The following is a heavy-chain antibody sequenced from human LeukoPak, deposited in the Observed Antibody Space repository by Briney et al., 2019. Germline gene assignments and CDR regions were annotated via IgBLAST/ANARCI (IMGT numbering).Heavy chain of an antibody. CDR3: ATGYSSSWYDAFDI. V-gene: IGHV1-8*01. CDR2: MNPNSGNT. D-gene: IGHD6-13*01. J-gene: IGHJ3*02. Sequence: ASVKVSCKASGYTFTSYDINWVRQATGQGLEWMGWMNPNSGNTGYAQKFQGRVTMTRNTSISTAYMELSSLRSEDTAVYYCATGYSSSWYDAFDIWGQGTMVTVSS. CDR1: GYTFTSYD.